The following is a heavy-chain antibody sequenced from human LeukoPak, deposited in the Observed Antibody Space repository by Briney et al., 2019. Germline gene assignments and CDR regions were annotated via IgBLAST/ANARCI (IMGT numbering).Heavy chain of an antibody. CDR1: GFIVNSYA. CDR3: ARDRAEGKTWVEFDP. CDR2: IYSDGVT. J-gene: IGHJ5*02. Sequence: GGSLRLSCAASGFIVNSYAMSWVSQAPGKGLAWVSLIYSDGVTQYADSVKGRFTISRGNSKNTLYLQMNSLKDEDTAVYFCARDRAEGKTWVEFDPGGQGTLVTVSS. V-gene: IGHV3-66*02.